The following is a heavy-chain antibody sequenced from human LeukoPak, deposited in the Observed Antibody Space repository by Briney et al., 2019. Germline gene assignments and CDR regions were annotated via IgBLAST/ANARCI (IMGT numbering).Heavy chain of an antibody. CDR2: TRNKANSYTT. D-gene: IGHD2-2*01. CDR1: GFTLSDHY. CDR3: ARGHCSTTSCYTDWFDP. V-gene: IGHV3-72*01. J-gene: IGHJ5*02. Sequence: GGSLRLSCAASGFTLSDHYMDWVRQAPGKGLEWVGRTRNKANSYTTEYAASVKGRFTISRDDSKNSLYLQMNSLRTEDTAVYYCARGHCSTTSCYTDWFDPWGQGTMVTVSS.